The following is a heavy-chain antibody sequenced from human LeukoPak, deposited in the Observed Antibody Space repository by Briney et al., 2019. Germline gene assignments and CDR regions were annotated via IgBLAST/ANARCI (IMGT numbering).Heavy chain of an antibody. J-gene: IGHJ4*02. V-gene: IGHV3-33*01. CDR2: IWYDGSNK. CDR3: ARVLRGSYFEDY. CDR1: GFTFSTYG. Sequence: PGRSLRLTCAASGFTFSTYGMHWVRQAPVKGMEWVAVIWYDGSNKDYADSVKGRFTISRDNSKNTLYLQMNSLRAEDTAVYYCARVLRGSYFEDYWGQGTLVTVSS. D-gene: IGHD1-26*01.